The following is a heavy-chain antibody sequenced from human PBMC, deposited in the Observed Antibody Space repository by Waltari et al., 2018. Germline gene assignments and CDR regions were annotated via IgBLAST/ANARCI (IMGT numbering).Heavy chain of an antibody. Sequence: EVQLLESGGGLVQPGGSLRLSCAASGFTFSDYAMSWVRQAPGKGLEGVSAISGRGGSTYYADSVQGRFTISRDNSKNTLFLQMNSLRAEDTAVFYCAKHSVDYTGSYSDYWGQGTLVTVSS. CDR2: ISGRGGST. CDR1: GFTFSDYA. V-gene: IGHV3-23*01. CDR3: AKHSVDYTGSYSDY. D-gene: IGHD1-26*01. J-gene: IGHJ4*02.